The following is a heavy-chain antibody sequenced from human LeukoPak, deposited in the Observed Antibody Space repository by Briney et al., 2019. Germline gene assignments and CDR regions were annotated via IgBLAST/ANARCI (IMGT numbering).Heavy chain of an antibody. CDR3: ARGPRGFGELRYFDY. D-gene: IGHD3-10*01. J-gene: IGHJ4*02. V-gene: IGHV4-59*01. Sequence: SETLSLTCTVSGYSISSAYYWSWIRQPPGKGLEWIGYIYYSGSTNYNPSLKSRVTISVDTSKNQFSLKLSSVTAADTAVYYCARGPRGFGELRYFDYWGQGTLVTVSS. CDR1: GYSISSAYY. CDR2: IYYSGST.